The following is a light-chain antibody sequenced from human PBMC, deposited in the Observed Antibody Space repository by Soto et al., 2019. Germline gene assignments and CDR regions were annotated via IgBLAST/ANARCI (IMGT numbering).Light chain of an antibody. V-gene: IGKV1-39*01. Sequence: DIQMTQSPSSLSASVRDRVTITCRASHIISNYLNWYQQKPGKAPKLLIYAASNLQSGVPSRFSGSGSGTDFTLTISSLQPEDFATYYCQQTYRTPVTFGGGTKVEIK. J-gene: IGKJ4*01. CDR3: QQTYRTPVT. CDR2: AAS. CDR1: HIISNY.